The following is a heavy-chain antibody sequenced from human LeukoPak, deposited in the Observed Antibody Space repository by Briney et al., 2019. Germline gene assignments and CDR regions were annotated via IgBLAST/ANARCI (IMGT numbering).Heavy chain of an antibody. CDR2: MNPNSGNT. V-gene: IGHV1-8*01. CDR3: ARGPLVRLPSSFDP. Sequence: ASVKVSCKASGYTFTSYDINWVRQATGQGLEWMGWMNPNSGNTGSAQRFQGRISMTRDTSISTAYMELSSLRSEDTAVYYCARGPLVRLPSSFDPWGQGTLVTVSS. CDR1: GYTFTSYD. D-gene: IGHD3-16*02. J-gene: IGHJ5*02.